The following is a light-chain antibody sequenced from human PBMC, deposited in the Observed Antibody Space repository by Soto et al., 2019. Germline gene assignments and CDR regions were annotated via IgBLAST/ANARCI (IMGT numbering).Light chain of an antibody. V-gene: IGKV1-27*01. CDR1: HDIGKS. CDR2: GAS. Sequence: DFRMTQSPPSLSASIGDRVTVACRASHDIGKSLAWYQQRPGKSPTLLIYGASTLQSGVPPRFSGSGSGTDFTLAISTLRPEDVATYYCQNYNSAPFIFGGGTKVEVK. J-gene: IGKJ4*01. CDR3: QNYNSAPFI.